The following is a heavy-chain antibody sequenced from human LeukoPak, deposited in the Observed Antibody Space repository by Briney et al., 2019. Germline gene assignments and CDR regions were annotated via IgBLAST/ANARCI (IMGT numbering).Heavy chain of an antibody. CDR2: ISFNGSYT. V-gene: IGHV3-64*01. CDR3: ARDALVATAYYYYYYMDV. Sequence: GGSLRLSCAASGFTFTNYAMHWVRQAPGKGLEYVSTISFNGSYTFYGNSVKGRFTISRDNSKNTLYLQMGSLRAEDMAVYYCARDALVATAYYYYYYMDVWGKGTTVTVSS. J-gene: IGHJ6*03. CDR1: GFTFTNYA. D-gene: IGHD5-12*01.